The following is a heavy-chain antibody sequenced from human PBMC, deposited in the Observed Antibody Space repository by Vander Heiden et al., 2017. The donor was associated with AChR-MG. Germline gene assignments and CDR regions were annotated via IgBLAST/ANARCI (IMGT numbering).Heavy chain of an antibody. D-gene: IGHD6-13*01. CDR1: GFTFRSYG. V-gene: IGHV3-33*01. CDR2: IWYDGSNK. CDR3: ARVPAAGTGYYYYGMDV. J-gene: IGHJ6*02. Sequence: QVQLVASGGGVVQPGRSLSLSCSASGFTFRSYGMHWVRQAPGKGLEWVAVIWYDGSNKYYADSVKGRFTISRDNSKNTLYLQMNSLRAEDTAVYYCARVPAAGTGYYYYGMDVWGQGTTVTVSS.